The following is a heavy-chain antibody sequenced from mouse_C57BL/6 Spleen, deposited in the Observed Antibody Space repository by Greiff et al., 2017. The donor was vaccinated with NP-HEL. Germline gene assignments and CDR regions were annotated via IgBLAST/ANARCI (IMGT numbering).Heavy chain of an antibody. CDR1: GFTFSDYG. CDR3: ARRTITTLVADWYFDV. D-gene: IGHD1-1*01. V-gene: IGHV5-17*01. CDR2: ISSGSSTI. J-gene: IGHJ1*03. Sequence: DVMLVESGGGLVKPGGSLKLSCAASGFTFSDYGMHWVRQAPEKGLEWVAYISSGSSTIYYAATVKGRFNISRDNAKNTLFLQMTSLRSEDTAMYYCARRTITTLVADWYFDVSGTGPTVTVSS.